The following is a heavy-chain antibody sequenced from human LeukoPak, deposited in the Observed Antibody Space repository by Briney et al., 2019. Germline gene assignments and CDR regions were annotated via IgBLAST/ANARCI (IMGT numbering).Heavy chain of an antibody. D-gene: IGHD2-21*02. Sequence: GGSLRLSCAASGFAFSSFGIHWVRQAPGKGLEWVAVVSYDGRNKFYGDFVKGRFTISRDNSKNTVFLQMNSLTTADTALYYCAKEVTTISTFDSWGQGTLVTVSS. V-gene: IGHV3-30*18. CDR1: GFAFSSFG. J-gene: IGHJ4*02. CDR3: AKEVTTISTFDS. CDR2: VSYDGRNK.